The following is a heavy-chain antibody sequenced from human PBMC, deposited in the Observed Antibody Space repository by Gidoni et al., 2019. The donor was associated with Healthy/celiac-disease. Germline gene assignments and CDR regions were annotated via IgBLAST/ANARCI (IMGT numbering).Heavy chain of an antibody. CDR1: GGSFSGYY. V-gene: IGHV4-34*01. CDR3: ARGLRFGSDY. CDR2: NNHSGST. J-gene: IGHJ4*02. Sequence: QVHLQQWGAGLFKPSETLSLTCAVYGGSFSGYYWSWIRQAPGKGLEWIGENNHSGSTNYNPSLKSRVTISVDTSKNQFSLKLGSVTAADTAVYYCARGLRFGSDYWGQGTLVTVSS. D-gene: IGHD3-10*01.